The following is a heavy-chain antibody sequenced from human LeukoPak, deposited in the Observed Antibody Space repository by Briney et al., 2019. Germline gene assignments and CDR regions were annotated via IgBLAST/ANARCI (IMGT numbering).Heavy chain of an antibody. J-gene: IGHJ4*02. CDR2: IYYSGST. CDR1: GDSISSSSYY. V-gene: IGHV4-39*02. CDR3: ARVQYYYDSSGYKGLGYFDY. D-gene: IGHD3-22*01. Sequence: PSETLSLTCTVSGDSISSSSYYWGWIRQPPGKGLEWIGNIYYSGSTYYNPSLKSRVTISADMSMNHFSLRLSSVTAADTAVYYCARVQYYYDSSGYKGLGYFDYWGQGTLVTVSS.